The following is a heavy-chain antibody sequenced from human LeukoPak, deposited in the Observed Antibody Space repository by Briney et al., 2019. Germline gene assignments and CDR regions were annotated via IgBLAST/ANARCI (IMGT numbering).Heavy chain of an antibody. V-gene: IGHV3-21*01. D-gene: IGHD3-3*01. CDR2: ISSSSSYI. CDR1: GFTFSSYS. J-gene: IGHJ6*03. Sequence: PGGSLRLSCAASGFTFSSYSKNWVRQAPGKGLEWVSSISSSSSYIYYADSVKGRFTISRDNAKNSLYLQMNSLRAEDTAVYYCARDLDRYYDFWSAPHYYYYMDVWGKGTTVTVSS. CDR3: ARDLDRYYDFWSAPHYYYYMDV.